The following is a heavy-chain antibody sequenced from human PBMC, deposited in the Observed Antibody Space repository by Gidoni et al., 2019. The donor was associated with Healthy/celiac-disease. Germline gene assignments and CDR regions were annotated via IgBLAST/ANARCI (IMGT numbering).Heavy chain of an antibody. Sequence: QVQLQESGPGLVKPSQTLSLTCTVSGGSISSGSYYWSWIRQPAGKGLEWIGRIYTSGSTNYNPSLKSRVTISVDTSKNQFSLKLSSVTAADTAVYYCARDYPQSQGYYYYGMDVWGQGTTVTVSS. J-gene: IGHJ6*02. CDR1: GGSISSGSYY. V-gene: IGHV4-61*02. CDR3: ARDYPQSQGYYYYGMDV. CDR2: IYTSGST.